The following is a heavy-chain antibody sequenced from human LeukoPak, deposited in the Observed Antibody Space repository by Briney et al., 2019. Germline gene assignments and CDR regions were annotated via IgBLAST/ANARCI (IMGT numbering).Heavy chain of an antibody. V-gene: IGHV3-21*01. Sequence: GGSLRLSCAASGFTFNTYTMNWVRQAPGKGLEWVSSITASSTAIYSADSVKGRFTISRDNAKNFLYLQMNSLRAEDTAVYYCAELGITMIGGVWGKGTTVTISS. D-gene: IGHD3-10*02. CDR1: GFTFNTYT. CDR2: ITASSTAI. CDR3: AELGITMIGGV. J-gene: IGHJ6*04.